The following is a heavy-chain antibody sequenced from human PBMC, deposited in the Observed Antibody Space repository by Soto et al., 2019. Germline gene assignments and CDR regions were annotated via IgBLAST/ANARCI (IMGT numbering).Heavy chain of an antibody. V-gene: IGHV1-69*06. CDR2: IIPIYASP. Sequence: QVQLVQPGAEVKKPGSSVKVSCKASGGTFSSNAISWVRQAPGQGLEWMGGIIPIYASPNYAQNFQGRVTVTADKATSTAYLELSRLKFADSAIYYCAVTVTGSRSPLAHWGRGTLVIVSS. D-gene: IGHD3-9*01. J-gene: IGHJ4*02. CDR1: GGTFSSNA. CDR3: AVTVTGSRSPLAH.